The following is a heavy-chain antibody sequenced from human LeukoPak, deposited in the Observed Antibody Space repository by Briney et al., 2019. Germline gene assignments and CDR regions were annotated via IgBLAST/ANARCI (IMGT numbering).Heavy chain of an antibody. Sequence: TGGSLRLSCAASGFTFSNYGMHWVRQAPGKGLEWVAFVRYDESTKFYADSVKGRFTISRDNSKTTLYLQMNSLRAEDTAVYYCAKDVPVAYFDYWGQGTLVTVSS. V-gene: IGHV3-30*02. CDR2: VRYDESTK. J-gene: IGHJ4*02. CDR1: GFTFSNYG. CDR3: AKDVPVAYFDY. D-gene: IGHD2-2*01.